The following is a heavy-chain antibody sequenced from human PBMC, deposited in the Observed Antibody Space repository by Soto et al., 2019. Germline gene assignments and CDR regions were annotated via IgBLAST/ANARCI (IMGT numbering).Heavy chain of an antibody. CDR1: GGSISSSSYY. CDR2: IYYSGST. CDR3: ARHSTGYSGYDLPAHTDAFDI. V-gene: IGHV4-39*01. Sequence: PSETLSLTCTVSGGSISSSSYYWGWIRQPPGKGLEWIGSIYYSGSTYYNPSLKSRVTISVDTSKNQFSLKLSSVTAADTAVYYCARHSTGYSGYDLPAHTDAFDIWGQGTMVTVSS. J-gene: IGHJ3*02. D-gene: IGHD5-12*01.